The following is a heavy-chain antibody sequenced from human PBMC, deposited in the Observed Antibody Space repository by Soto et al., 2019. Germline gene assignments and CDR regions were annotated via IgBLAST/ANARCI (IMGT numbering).Heavy chain of an antibody. Sequence: ASVKVSCKTSGYTFTSYGISWVRQAPGQGLEWMGWISAYNGNTNYAQKLQGRVTMTTDTSTSTAYMELRSLRSDDTAVYYCARGLHLFSLVVAAIPGYFDYWGQGTLVSVSS. CDR1: GYTFTSYG. J-gene: IGHJ4*02. CDR3: ARGLHLFSLVVAAIPGYFDY. D-gene: IGHD2-15*01. CDR2: ISAYNGNT. V-gene: IGHV1-18*01.